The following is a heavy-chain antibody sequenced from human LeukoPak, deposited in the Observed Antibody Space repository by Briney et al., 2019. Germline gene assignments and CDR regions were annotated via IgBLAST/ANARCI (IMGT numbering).Heavy chain of an antibody. J-gene: IGHJ4*02. Sequence: GGSLRLSCVASGFTFSSYAMHWVRQAPGKGLEWVAVISYDGSNKYYADSVKGRFTISRDNSKNTLYLQMNSLRAEDTAVYYCARVRGSYFDYWGQGTLVTVSS. CDR1: GFTFSSYA. D-gene: IGHD3-10*01. CDR2: ISYDGSNK. V-gene: IGHV3-30-3*01. CDR3: ARVRGSYFDY.